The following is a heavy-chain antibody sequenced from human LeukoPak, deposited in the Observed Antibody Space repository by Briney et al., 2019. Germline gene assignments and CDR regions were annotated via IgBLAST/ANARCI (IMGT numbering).Heavy chain of an antibody. Sequence: GGSPRLSCAASGFTFSSYGMHWVRQAPGKGLEWVAVISYDGSNKYYADSVKGRFTISRDNSKNTLYLQMNSLRAEDTAVYYCAKEKFVVVPAAIPPGDYWGQGTLVTVSS. CDR1: GFTFSSYG. D-gene: IGHD2-2*01. V-gene: IGHV3-30*18. CDR3: AKEKFVVVPAAIPPGDY. CDR2: ISYDGSNK. J-gene: IGHJ4*02.